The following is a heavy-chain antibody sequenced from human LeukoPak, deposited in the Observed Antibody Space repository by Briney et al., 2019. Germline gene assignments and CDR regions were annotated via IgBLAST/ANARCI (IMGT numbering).Heavy chain of an antibody. CDR1: GGSFSGYY. CDR2: INHSGST. V-gene: IGHV4-34*01. J-gene: IGHJ4*02. D-gene: IGHD3-10*01. CDR3: ARSPCMSVRGVQSDY. Sequence: SETLSLTCAVYGGSFSGYYWSWIRQPPGKGLEWIGEINHSGSTNYNPSLKSRVTISVDTSKNQFSPKLSSVTAADTAVYYCARSPCMSVRGVQSDYWGQGTLVTVSS.